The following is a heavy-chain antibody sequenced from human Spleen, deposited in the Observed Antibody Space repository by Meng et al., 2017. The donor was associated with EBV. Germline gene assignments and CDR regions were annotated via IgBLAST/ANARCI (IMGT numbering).Heavy chain of an antibody. CDR3: ARPFPSWQSPRLDPFGA. CDR2: VHYTGST. CDR1: GGSISSFYY. V-gene: IGHV4-39*01. Sequence: PLPASDPVQVKPSVTVVLPCTVSGGSISSFYYWGSIRQPPGRGLEWIGSVHYTGSTYYSPSLKSRVTVSVDTSKNQFSLRLTSVTAADTAVYYCARPFPSWQSPRLDPFGAWGQGTLVTVSS. D-gene: IGHD6-19*01. J-gene: IGHJ5*02.